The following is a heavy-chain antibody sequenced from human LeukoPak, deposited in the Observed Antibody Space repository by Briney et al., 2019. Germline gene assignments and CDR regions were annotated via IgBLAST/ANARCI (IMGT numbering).Heavy chain of an antibody. CDR2: ISWNSGSI. Sequence: GGSLRLSCAASGFTFDDYAMHWVRQAPGKGLEWVSGISWNSGSIGYADSVKGRFTISRDNAKNSLYLQMNSLRAEDTALYYYAKGKSYYFDYWGQGTLVTVSS. V-gene: IGHV3-9*01. D-gene: IGHD3-16*02. J-gene: IGHJ4*02. CDR1: GFTFDDYA. CDR3: AKGKSYYFDY.